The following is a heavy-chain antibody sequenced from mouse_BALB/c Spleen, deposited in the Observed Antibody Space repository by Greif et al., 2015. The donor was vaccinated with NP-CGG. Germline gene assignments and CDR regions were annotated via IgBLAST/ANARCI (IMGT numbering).Heavy chain of an antibody. Sequence: VQLQESGAELARPGASVKMSCKASGYTFTSYTMHWVKQRPGQGLEWIGYINPSSGYTNYNQKFKDKATLTADKSSSTAYMQLSSLTSEYSAVYYCARWGAPWFAYWGQGTLVTVSA. CDR2: INPSSGYT. V-gene: IGHV1-4*01. CDR3: ARWGAPWFAY. CDR1: GYTFTSYT. J-gene: IGHJ3*01.